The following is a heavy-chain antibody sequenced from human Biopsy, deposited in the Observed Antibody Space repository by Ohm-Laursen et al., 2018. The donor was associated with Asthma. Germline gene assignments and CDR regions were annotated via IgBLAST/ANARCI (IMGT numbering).Heavy chain of an antibody. D-gene: IGHD3-22*01. CDR2: ISGDAQRT. J-gene: IGHJ4*02. CDR1: GFTVSTNG. V-gene: IGHV3-23*01. Sequence: SLRLSCAASGFTVSTNGMSWVRQAPGKGLEWVSGISGDAQRTYYEDSVKGRFTISRDNSKNTIYLQLNSLRAEDTAVYYCARGDSSNWSHYYFDYWGQGTLVTVSS. CDR3: ARGDSSNWSHYYFDY.